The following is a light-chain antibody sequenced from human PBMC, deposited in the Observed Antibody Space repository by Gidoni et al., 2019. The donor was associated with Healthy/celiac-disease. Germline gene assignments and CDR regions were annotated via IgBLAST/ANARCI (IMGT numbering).Light chain of an antibody. Sequence: DIQMTQSPSSLSASVGDRVTITCRASQSISSYLNWYQQKPGKAPKLLIYAASNLQSGVPSRFSGSGSGTDFTLTISSLQPEDFATYYCQQSYSTLTFXGXTKVEIK. CDR1: QSISSY. V-gene: IGKV1-39*01. J-gene: IGKJ4*01. CDR2: AAS. CDR3: QQSYSTLT.